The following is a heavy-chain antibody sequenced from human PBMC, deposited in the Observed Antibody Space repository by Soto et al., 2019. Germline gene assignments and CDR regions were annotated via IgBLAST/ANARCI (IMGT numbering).Heavy chain of an antibody. D-gene: IGHD3-22*01. Sequence: PGGSLRLSCAASGFTFSTYAMAWVRQAPGKGLEWVSGVSASGLNTDYADPVKGRFYISRDNTKNSLYLQMNSLRAEDTAVYYCARGDYHDTSGPFSDAFDVWGQGTMVTVSS. CDR2: VSASGLNT. J-gene: IGHJ3*01. CDR3: ARGDYHDTSGPFSDAFDV. CDR1: GFTFSTYA. V-gene: IGHV3-23*01.